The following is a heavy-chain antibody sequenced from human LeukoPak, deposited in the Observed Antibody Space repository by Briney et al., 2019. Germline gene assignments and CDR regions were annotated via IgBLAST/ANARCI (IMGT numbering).Heavy chain of an antibody. Sequence: PSETLSLTCAVSGGSISSSNWWSWVRQPPGQGLEWIGSIFHSGSTYDNPSLKSRITISVYTSKNQFSLNLSSVTAADTAVYYCARSSWDSSGYYFDYWGQGTLVTVSS. J-gene: IGHJ4*02. CDR3: ARSSWDSSGYYFDY. CDR1: GGSISSSNW. CDR2: IFHSGST. V-gene: IGHV4-4*02. D-gene: IGHD3-22*01.